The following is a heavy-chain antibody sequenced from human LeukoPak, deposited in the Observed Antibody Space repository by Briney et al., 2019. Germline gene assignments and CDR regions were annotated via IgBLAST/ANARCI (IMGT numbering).Heavy chain of an antibody. CDR1: GYTLTELS. V-gene: IGHV1-24*01. CDR2: FDPEDGER. J-gene: IGHJ4*02. D-gene: IGHD3-10*01. Sequence: GASVTVSCKVSGYTLTELSMHWVRQAPGKGLEWMGGFDPEDGERIYAQNFQGRITMTEDTSTETAYMELSSLTSEDTAMYYCAVTALWFGAPGRYWGPGTLVTVSS. CDR3: AVTALWFGAPGRY.